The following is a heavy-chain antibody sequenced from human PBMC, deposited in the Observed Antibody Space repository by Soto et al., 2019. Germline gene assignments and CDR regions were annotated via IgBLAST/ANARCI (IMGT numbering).Heavy chain of an antibody. CDR2: IIPIFGTA. D-gene: IGHD3-22*01. Sequence: ASVKVSCKASGGTFSSYAISWVRQAPGQGLEWMGGIIPIFGTANYAQKFQGRVTITADESTSTAYMELSSLRSEDTAVYYCAADPIPDYYDSSGPWGQGTLVTVSS. CDR1: GGTFSSYA. CDR3: AADPIPDYYDSSGP. V-gene: IGHV1-69*01. J-gene: IGHJ5*02.